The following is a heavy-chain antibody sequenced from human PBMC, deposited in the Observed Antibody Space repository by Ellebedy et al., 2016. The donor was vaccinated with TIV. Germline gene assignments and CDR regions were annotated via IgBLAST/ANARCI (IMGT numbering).Heavy chain of an antibody. Sequence: GESLKISCAASGFTFSSYSMNWVRQAPGKGLEWVSSISSSSSYIYYADSVKGRFTISRDNAKNSLYLQMNRLRAEDTAVYYCPRDVATVTTGAFDNWGQGTMVTVSS. D-gene: IGHD4-17*01. J-gene: IGHJ3*02. CDR2: ISSSSSYI. V-gene: IGHV3-21*01. CDR3: PRDVATVTTGAFDN. CDR1: GFTFSSYS.